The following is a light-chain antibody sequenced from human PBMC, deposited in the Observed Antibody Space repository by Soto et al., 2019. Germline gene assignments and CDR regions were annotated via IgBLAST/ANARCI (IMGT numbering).Light chain of an antibody. CDR3: QQDYSTLALT. V-gene: IGKV4-1*01. CDR2: WAS. Sequence: DIVMTQSPDSLAVSLGERAAINCKSSQSLFYSSNNKNYLAWYQQKPGQPPKLLIYWASTRQSGVPDRFSGSGSGTNFTLTISSLQAEDVAVYYCQQDYSTLALTFGGGTKVEI. CDR1: QSLFYSSNNKNY. J-gene: IGKJ4*01.